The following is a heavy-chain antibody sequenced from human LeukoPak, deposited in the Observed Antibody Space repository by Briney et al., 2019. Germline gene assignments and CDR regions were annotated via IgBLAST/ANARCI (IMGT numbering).Heavy chain of an antibody. D-gene: IGHD2-2*01. J-gene: IGHJ4*02. CDR2: INPASGGT. CDR3: ARGSSRYCSSTSCYWIDY. Sequence: GPSVTVSCKASGYTFTGYYMHWVRQAPGQGLEWMGWINPASGGTNYAQKFQGRVTMTRDTSISTAYMELSRLRSDDTAVYYCARGSSRYCSSTSCYWIDYWGQGTLVTVSS. V-gene: IGHV1-2*02. CDR1: GYTFTGYY.